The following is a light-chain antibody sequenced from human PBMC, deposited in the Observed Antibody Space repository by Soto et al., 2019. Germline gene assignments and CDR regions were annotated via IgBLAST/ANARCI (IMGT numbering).Light chain of an antibody. CDR1: QSIRSH. CDR3: QQYNSYTWT. V-gene: IGKV1-5*01. Sequence: DIRITQSPSSLSASVGDTVTITCRASQSIRSHLNWYQQKQGRAPNLLIYDASSLQSGVPSTLRGSGSGTEFTLTISSMKTGDFATYYCQQYNSYTWTFGQGTQVDIK. J-gene: IGKJ1*01. CDR2: DAS.